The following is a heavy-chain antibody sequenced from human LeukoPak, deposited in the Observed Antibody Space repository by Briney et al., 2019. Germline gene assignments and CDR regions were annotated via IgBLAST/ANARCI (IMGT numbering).Heavy chain of an antibody. CDR1: GFTFSNYW. CDR3: ARTLRGGGALDY. D-gene: IGHD3-16*01. J-gene: IGHJ4*02. V-gene: IGHV3-7*03. CDR2: IKEDGSEK. Sequence: GGSLRLSCAASGFTFSNYWLNWVRQAPGKGLEWVANIKEDGSEKYYVDSVKGRFTISRDNAKNSLLLQMNSLRAEDTAVYYCARTLRGGGALDYWGQGTLVTVSS.